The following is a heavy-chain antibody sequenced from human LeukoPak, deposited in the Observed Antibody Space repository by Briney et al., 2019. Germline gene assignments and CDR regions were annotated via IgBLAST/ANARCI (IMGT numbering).Heavy chain of an antibody. Sequence: GGSLRLSCAASGFTFSSYGMHWVRQAPGKGLERVAFIRFDGSTKYYADSVKGRYIISRDNSENTLYLQMNSLRAEDTAVYYCAKSSYCSSTSCYLPLDYWGQGTLVSVSS. CDR3: AKSSYCSSTSCYLPLDY. D-gene: IGHD2-2*01. CDR2: IRFDGSTK. V-gene: IGHV3-30*02. CDR1: GFTFSSYG. J-gene: IGHJ4*02.